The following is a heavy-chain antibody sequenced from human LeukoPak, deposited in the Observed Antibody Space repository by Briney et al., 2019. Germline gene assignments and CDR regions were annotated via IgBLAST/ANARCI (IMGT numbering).Heavy chain of an antibody. Sequence: SETLSLTCTVSGGSISSSSYYWGWIRQPPGKGLEWIGSIYYSGSTYYNPSLKSRVTISVDTSKNQFSLKLSSVTAADTAVYYCARDSSYYDPEHAFDIWGQGTMVTVSS. V-gene: IGHV4-39*07. D-gene: IGHD3-3*01. CDR2: IYYSGST. J-gene: IGHJ3*02. CDR1: GGSISSSSYY. CDR3: ARDSSYYDPEHAFDI.